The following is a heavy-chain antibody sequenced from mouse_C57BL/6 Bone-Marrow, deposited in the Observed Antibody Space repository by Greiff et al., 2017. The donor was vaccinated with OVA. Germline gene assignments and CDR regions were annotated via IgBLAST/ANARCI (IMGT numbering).Heavy chain of an antibody. CDR3: AIDGYYPFAY. D-gene: IGHD2-3*01. V-gene: IGHV1-59*01. CDR1: GYTFTSYW. Sequence: QVQLQQPGAELVRPGTSVKLSCKASGYTFTSYWMHWVKQRPGQGLEWIGVIDPSDSYTNYNQKFKGKATLTVDTSSSTAYMQLSSLTSEDSAVYYCAIDGYYPFAYWGQGTLVTVSA. CDR2: IDPSDSYT. J-gene: IGHJ3*01.